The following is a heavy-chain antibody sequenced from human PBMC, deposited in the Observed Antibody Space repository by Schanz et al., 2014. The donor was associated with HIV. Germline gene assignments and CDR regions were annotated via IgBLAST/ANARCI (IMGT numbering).Heavy chain of an antibody. D-gene: IGHD6-6*01. Sequence: EVHLLESGGGLVQPGGSLRLSCAASGFTFSSYSMSWVRQAPGKALEWVSSINEGGDFRYYADSVRGRFTISRDNAKNSLYLQMNSLRAGDTALYYCASTIYPYSSSSDYYYGMDVWGQGTTVTVSS. CDR1: GFTFSSYS. CDR2: INEGGDFR. J-gene: IGHJ6*02. V-gene: IGHV3-21*04. CDR3: ASTIYPYSSSSDYYYGMDV.